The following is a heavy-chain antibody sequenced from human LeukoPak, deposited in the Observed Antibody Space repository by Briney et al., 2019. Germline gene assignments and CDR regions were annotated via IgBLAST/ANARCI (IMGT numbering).Heavy chain of an antibody. CDR1: GFTFSSYG. J-gene: IGHJ4*02. Sequence: GRSLRLSCAASGFTFSSYGMHWVRQAPGKGLEWVAVIWYDGSNKYYADSVKGRFTISRDNSKNTLYLQMNSLRAEDTAVYYCARDHRLPYCFDYWGQGTLVTVSS. D-gene: IGHD5-18*01. CDR2: IWYDGSNK. CDR3: ARDHRLPYCFDY. V-gene: IGHV3-33*01.